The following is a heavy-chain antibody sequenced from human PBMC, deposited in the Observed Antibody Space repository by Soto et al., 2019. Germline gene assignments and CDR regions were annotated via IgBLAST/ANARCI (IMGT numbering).Heavy chain of an antibody. CDR3: AGGDYAGAGTFYLTDH. J-gene: IGHJ4*02. CDR1: GLTFNNYW. D-gene: IGHD3-10*01. V-gene: IGHV3-74*01. Sequence: EVQLVESGGALVQPGGSLRLSCTASGLTFNNYWMHWVRQAPGKGPVWGSRINGDGRTTTYADSVRGRFTISRDNAKNTVNLQMNSLRAEDTAVYYCAGGDYAGAGTFYLTDHWGQGTLVTVSS. CDR2: INGDGRTT.